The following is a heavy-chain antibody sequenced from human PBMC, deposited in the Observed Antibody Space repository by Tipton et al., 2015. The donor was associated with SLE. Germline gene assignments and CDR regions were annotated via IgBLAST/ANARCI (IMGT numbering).Heavy chain of an antibody. J-gene: IGHJ3*02. Sequence: SLRLSCAASGFTVSSNYMSWVRQAPGKGLEWVSVIYSGGSTYYADSVKGRFTISRDNSKNTLYLQMNSLRAEDTAVYYCARALRGFRELWGAFDIWGQGTMVTVSS. D-gene: IGHD3-10*01. CDR1: GFTVSSNY. V-gene: IGHV3-66*02. CDR3: ARALRGFRELWGAFDI. CDR2: IYSGGST.